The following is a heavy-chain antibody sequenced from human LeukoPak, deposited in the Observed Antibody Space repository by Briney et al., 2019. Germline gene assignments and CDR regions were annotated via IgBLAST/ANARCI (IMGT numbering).Heavy chain of an antibody. J-gene: IGHJ4*02. D-gene: IGHD2-15*01. CDR2: MNPNSGNT. Sequence: GASVKVSCKASGYTFTSYDINWVRQATGQGLEWMGWMNPNSGNTGYAQKFQGRVTMTRNTSISTAYMDLSSLRSEDTAVYYCARAGGYCGRISCPYYFDYWGQGSLVAVSS. CDR3: ARAGGYCGRISCPYYFDY. CDR1: GYTFTSYD. V-gene: IGHV1-8*01.